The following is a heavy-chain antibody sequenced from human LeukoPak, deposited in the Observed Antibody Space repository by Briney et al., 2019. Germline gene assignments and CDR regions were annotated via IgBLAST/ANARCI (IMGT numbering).Heavy chain of an antibody. CDR2: IYYSGST. CDR3: ARYGEKDYDYVWGSYRPKGYYYYYMDV. Sequence: SETLSLTCTVSGGSISSYYWSWIRQPPGKGLEWIGYIYYSGSTNYNPSLKSRVTISVDTSKNQFSLKLSSVTAADTAVYYCARYGEKDYDYVWGSYRPKGYYYYYMDVWGKGTTVTVSS. D-gene: IGHD3-16*02. V-gene: IGHV4-59*01. CDR1: GGSISSYY. J-gene: IGHJ6*03.